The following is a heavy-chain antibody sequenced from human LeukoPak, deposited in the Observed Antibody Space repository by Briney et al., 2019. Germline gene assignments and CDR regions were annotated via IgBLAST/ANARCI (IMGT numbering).Heavy chain of an antibody. Sequence: SETLSLTCAVYGGSFSGYNWSWIRQPPGKGLEWIGEINHSGSTNYNPSLKSRVTISVDTSKNQFSLKLSSVTAADTAVYYCARLYSSSWYEGWYFDLWGRGTLVTVSS. D-gene: IGHD6-13*01. CDR1: GGSFSGYN. CDR2: INHSGST. V-gene: IGHV4-34*01. J-gene: IGHJ2*01. CDR3: ARLYSSSWYEGWYFDL.